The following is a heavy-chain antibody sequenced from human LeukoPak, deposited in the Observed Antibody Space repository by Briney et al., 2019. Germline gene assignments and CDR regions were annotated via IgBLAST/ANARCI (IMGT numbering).Heavy chain of an antibody. Sequence: GGSLRLSCAASGFIFDKYWMHWVRQVPGKGLVWVSRIQSDGSSTNYADSVKGRFTISRDNSKNALYLQMNSLRAEDTAVYYCARAAGYSYANFDYWGQGTLVTVSS. D-gene: IGHD5-18*01. J-gene: IGHJ4*02. CDR3: ARAAGYSYANFDY. CDR1: GFIFDKYW. CDR2: IQSDGSST. V-gene: IGHV3-74*01.